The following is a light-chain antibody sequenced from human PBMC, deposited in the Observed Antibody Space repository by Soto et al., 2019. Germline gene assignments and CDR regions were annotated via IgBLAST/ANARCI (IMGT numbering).Light chain of an antibody. J-gene: IGKJ1*01. Sequence: DIQMTQSPSSLSAFVGDSVTVTCRASQPIGTSLHWYQQRAGTAPKVLISAATKLQSGVPARFIGRRSGTDFTLTSRNLQPEDSATYFCQQGYNTCWTFGRGTKVELK. CDR2: AAT. CDR3: QQGYNTCWT. CDR1: QPIGTS. V-gene: IGKV1-39*01.